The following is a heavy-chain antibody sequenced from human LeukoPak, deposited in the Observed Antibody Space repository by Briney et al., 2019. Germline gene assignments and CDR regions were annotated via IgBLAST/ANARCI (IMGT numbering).Heavy chain of an antibody. V-gene: IGHV1-8*01. J-gene: IGHJ6*03. CDR3: ARADVLRFLEWLSTYYYYYYMDV. CDR1: GYTFTSYD. CDR2: MNPNSGNT. D-gene: IGHD3-3*01. Sequence: ASVKVSCKASGYTFTSYDINWVRQATGQGLEWIGWMNPNSGNTGYAQKFQGRVTMTRNTSISTAYMELSSLRSEDTAVYYCARADVLRFLEWLSTYYYYYYMDVWGKGTTVTVSS.